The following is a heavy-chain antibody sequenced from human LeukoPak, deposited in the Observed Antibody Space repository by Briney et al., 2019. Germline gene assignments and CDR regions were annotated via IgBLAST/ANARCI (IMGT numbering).Heavy chain of an antibody. Sequence: HPGGSLRLSCAASGFTFRSYAMHWVRQAPGKGLEWVVVISFDGNNNYYADSVKGRFTVSRDNSKNTLYLQMNSLRAEDTAVYYCAKDRDTAMGWYFDYWGQGTLVTVSS. CDR2: ISFDGNNN. CDR1: GFTFRSYA. D-gene: IGHD5-18*01. J-gene: IGHJ4*02. V-gene: IGHV3-30-3*01. CDR3: AKDRDTAMGWYFDY.